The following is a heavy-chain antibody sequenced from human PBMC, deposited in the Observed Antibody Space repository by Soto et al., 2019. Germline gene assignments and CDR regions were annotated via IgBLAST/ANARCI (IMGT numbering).Heavy chain of an antibody. Sequence: LRLSCAASGFSLSTSGMCVSWIRQPPGKALEWLALIDWDDDKYYSTSLKTRLTISKDTSKNQVVLTMTNMDPVDTATYYCAREVVAATRDYYYGMDVWGQGTTVTVSS. CDR2: IDWDDDK. CDR3: AREVVAATRDYYYGMDV. D-gene: IGHD2-15*01. CDR1: GFSLSTSGMC. J-gene: IGHJ6*02. V-gene: IGHV2-70*01.